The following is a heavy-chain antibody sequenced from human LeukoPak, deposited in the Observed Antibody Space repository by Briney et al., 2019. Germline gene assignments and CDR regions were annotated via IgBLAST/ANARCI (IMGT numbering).Heavy chain of an antibody. CDR3: ARGRAPSYGYFDY. J-gene: IGHJ4*02. Sequence: QPGGSLRLSCAASGFTFSSDWMHWVRQAPGKGLVWVSRISTDGSSTYSADSVKGRFTISRDNTKNTLYLQMNSLRAEDTAVYYCARGRAPSYGYFDYWGQGTLVTVSS. CDR2: ISTDGSST. CDR1: GFTFSSDW. V-gene: IGHV3-74*01. D-gene: IGHD3-16*01.